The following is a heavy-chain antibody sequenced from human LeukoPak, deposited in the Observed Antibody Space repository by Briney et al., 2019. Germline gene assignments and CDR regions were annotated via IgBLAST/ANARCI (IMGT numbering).Heavy chain of an antibody. Sequence: SETLSLTCTVSGGSISSYYWSWIRQSPGKGLECIGHIHYTGSTNYNPSLKSRVTISVETSKNQFSLKLKSVTAADTAVYYCARGGYYGSGNDFRFDPWGQGTLVTVSS. CDR3: ARGGYYGSGNDFRFDP. CDR1: GGSISSYY. V-gene: IGHV4-59*01. D-gene: IGHD3-10*01. CDR2: IHYTGST. J-gene: IGHJ5*02.